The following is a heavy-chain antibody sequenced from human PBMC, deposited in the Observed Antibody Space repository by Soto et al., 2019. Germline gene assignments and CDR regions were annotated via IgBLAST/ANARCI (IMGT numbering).Heavy chain of an antibody. CDR2: ISSSSSYI. D-gene: IGHD2-15*01. CDR1: GFTFSSYA. Sequence: GGSLRLSCAASGFTFSSYAMNWVRQAPGKGLEWVSSISSSSSYIYYADSVKGRFTISRDNAKNSLYLQMNSLRAEDTAVYYCARDSGIYYYGMGVWGQGTTVTVSS. CDR3: ARDSGIYYYGMGV. J-gene: IGHJ6*02. V-gene: IGHV3-21*01.